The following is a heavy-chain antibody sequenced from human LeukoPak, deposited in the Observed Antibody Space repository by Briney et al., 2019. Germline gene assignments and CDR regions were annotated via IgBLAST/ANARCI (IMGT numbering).Heavy chain of an antibody. CDR3: ARVSAPHYYDSSGYYGN. D-gene: IGHD3-22*01. Sequence: ASLKLSCTASGYTFTGYYMHWLRQPPGQGLEWMGWINPNSGGTNYAQKFQGRVTMTRDTSINTAYMELSMLRSDDTAVYYCARVSAPHYYDSSGYYGNWGQGTLVTVSS. V-gene: IGHV1-2*02. CDR2: INPNSGGT. J-gene: IGHJ4*02. CDR1: GYTFTGYY.